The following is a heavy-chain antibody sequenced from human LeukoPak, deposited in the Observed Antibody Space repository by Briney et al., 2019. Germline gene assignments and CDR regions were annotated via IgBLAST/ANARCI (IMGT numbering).Heavy chain of an antibody. V-gene: IGHV3-48*03. CDR2: ISSSGSTI. D-gene: IGHD4-17*01. CDR3: ARLGMDGYGDPGWFDP. CDR1: GFTFSSYE. Sequence: GGSLRLSCAASGFTFSSYEMNWVRQAPGKGLEWVSYISSSGSTIYYADSVKGRFTISRDNAKNSLYLQMNSLRAEDTAVYYCARLGMDGYGDPGWFDPWGRGTLVTVSS. J-gene: IGHJ5*02.